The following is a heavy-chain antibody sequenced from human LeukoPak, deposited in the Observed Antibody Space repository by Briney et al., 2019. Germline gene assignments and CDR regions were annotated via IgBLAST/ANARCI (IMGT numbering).Heavy chain of an antibody. CDR3: AKRGVVIRVILVGFHREAYYFDS. CDR1: GITLSNYG. CDR2: ISGSGGST. V-gene: IGHV3-23*01. J-gene: IGHJ4*02. D-gene: IGHD2-21*01. Sequence: GGSLRLSCAVSGITLSNYGMSWFRQAPGKGLGWVAGISGSGGSTNYADSVKGRFTFSRDNPTNTLFLQMNSLRAEDTAVYFCAKRGVVIRVILVGFHREAYYFDSWGQGALVTVSS.